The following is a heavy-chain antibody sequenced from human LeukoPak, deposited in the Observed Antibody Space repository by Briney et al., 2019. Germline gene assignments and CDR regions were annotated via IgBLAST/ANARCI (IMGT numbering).Heavy chain of an antibody. Sequence: SETLSLTCTVSGGSISTYYWSWIRQPPGRGLGWIGYIYFTGSTNYNPSLQSRVTISVDTSKNQFSLKLTSVTAADTAVYYCARHCASGTCAFDIWGQGTMVTVSS. V-gene: IGHV4-59*08. J-gene: IGHJ3*02. CDR2: IYFTGST. CDR1: GGSISTYY. CDR3: ARHCASGTCAFDI. D-gene: IGHD6-13*01.